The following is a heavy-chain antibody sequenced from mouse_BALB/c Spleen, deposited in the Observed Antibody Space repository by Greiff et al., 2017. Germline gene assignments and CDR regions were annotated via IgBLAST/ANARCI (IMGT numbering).Heavy chain of an antibody. V-gene: IGHV7-3*02. Sequence: DVKLVESGGGLVQPGGSLRLSCATSGFTFTDYYMSWVRQPPGKALEWLGFIRNKANGYTTEYSASVKGRFTISRDKSQSILYLQMHTFSDDDSATYYCARADGYLYYAMDYWGQGTSVTVSS. CDR3: ARADGYLYYAMDY. CDR2: IRNKANGYTT. J-gene: IGHJ4*01. D-gene: IGHD2-3*01. CDR1: GFTFTDYY.